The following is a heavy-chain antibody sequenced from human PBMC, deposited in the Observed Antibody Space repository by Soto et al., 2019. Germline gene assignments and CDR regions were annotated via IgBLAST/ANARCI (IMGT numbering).Heavy chain of an antibody. J-gene: IGHJ4*02. Sequence: SQTLSLTCAISGDIVSSNNAAWNWIRQSPSRGLEWLGRTFYRSKWYYDYAPSVKSRININADTSKNQVSLHLKSTTPEDTAVYYCVRDRSGWRISDYWGQGPLVTVSS. CDR1: GDIVSSNNAA. CDR2: TFYRSKWYY. V-gene: IGHV6-1*01. D-gene: IGHD6-19*01. CDR3: VRDRSGWRISDY.